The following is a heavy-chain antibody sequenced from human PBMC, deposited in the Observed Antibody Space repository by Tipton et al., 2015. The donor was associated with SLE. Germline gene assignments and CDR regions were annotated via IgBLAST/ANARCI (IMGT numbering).Heavy chain of an antibody. CDR3: ARVGHGFDDSGYNSHYYYYMDV. D-gene: IGHD3-22*01. J-gene: IGHJ6*03. V-gene: IGHV4-59*01. Sequence: TLRLSCTVSGDSINGYYWTWIRQPPGKGLEWVGYVYSSGFSDYNPSLRSRVTISLDTSKNQFSLRLSSATAADTAVYYCARVGHGFDDSGYNSHYYYYMDVWGKGTTVTVSS. CDR2: VYSSGFS. CDR1: GDSINGYY.